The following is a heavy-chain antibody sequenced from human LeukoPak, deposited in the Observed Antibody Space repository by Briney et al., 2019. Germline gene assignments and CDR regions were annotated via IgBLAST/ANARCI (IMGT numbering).Heavy chain of an antibody. CDR2: IRSKADGGTP. CDR3: AREHGGYYDFWSGYENWFDP. J-gene: IGHJ5*02. D-gene: IGHD3-3*01. CDR1: GFSFSDAW. V-gene: IGHV3-15*07. Sequence: PGGSLRLSCAASGFSFSDAWMNWVRQAPGKGLEWVGHIRSKADGGTPDYIAPVKGRFTISRDNSKNTLYLQMNSLRAEDTAVYYCAREHGGYYDFWSGYENWFDPWGQGTLVTVSS.